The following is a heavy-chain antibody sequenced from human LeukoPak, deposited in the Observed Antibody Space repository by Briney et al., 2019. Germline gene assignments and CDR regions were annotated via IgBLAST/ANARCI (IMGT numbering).Heavy chain of an antibody. CDR2: ISGSDAST. Sequence: GGSLRLSCAASGFTFSSYAMCWVRQAPGKGLEWVSAISGSDASTYYADSVKGRFTISRDNAKNSLYLQMNSLRDEDTAVYYCTRDPEALDYWGPGTLVTVSS. V-gene: IGHV3-23*01. CDR3: TRDPEALDY. J-gene: IGHJ4*02. CDR1: GFTFSSYA.